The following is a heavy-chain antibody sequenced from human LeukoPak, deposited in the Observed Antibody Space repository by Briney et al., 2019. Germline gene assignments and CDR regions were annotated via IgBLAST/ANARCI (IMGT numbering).Heavy chain of an antibody. CDR2: ISYDGSNK. CDR1: GFTFSSYG. Sequence: SGGSLRLSCAASGFTFSSYGMHWVRQAPGKGLEWVAVISYDGSNKYYADSVKGRFTISRDNSKNTLYLQMNSLRAEDTAVYYCAKQESYYDSRGLAFDIRGQGTMVTVSS. CDR3: AKQESYYDSRGLAFDI. J-gene: IGHJ3*02. V-gene: IGHV3-30*18. D-gene: IGHD3-22*01.